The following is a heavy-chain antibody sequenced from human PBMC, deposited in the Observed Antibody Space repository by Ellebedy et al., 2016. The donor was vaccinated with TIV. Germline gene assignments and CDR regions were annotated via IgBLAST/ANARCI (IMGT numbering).Heavy chain of an antibody. CDR3: ARSRSSGWLHTPDY. CDR1: GYTFTSYY. Sequence: AASVKVSCKASGYTFTSYYMHWVRQAPGQGLEWMGIINPSGGSTTYTQKLQGRVTMTRDTSTRTVYMALSSLRSEDTAVYYCARSRSSGWLHTPDYWGQGTLVTVSS. D-gene: IGHD6-19*01. CDR2: INPSGGST. J-gene: IGHJ4*02. V-gene: IGHV1-46*04.